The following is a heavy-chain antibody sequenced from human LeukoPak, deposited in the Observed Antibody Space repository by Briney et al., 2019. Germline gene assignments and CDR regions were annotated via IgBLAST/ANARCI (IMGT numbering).Heavy chain of an antibody. CDR2: VNLQGST. Sequence: PSETLSLTSAVSGGSITNTNYWTWVRQPPPRGLEWIGEVNLQGSTNYNPSLMGRVAIAVDTSENHISLQLTSVSAGDTAVYYCAREGGPFRPFDYSGEGTVVTVSS. J-gene: IGHJ4*02. CDR3: AREGGPFRPFDY. CDR1: GGSITNTNY. V-gene: IGHV4-4*02. D-gene: IGHD2/OR15-2a*01.